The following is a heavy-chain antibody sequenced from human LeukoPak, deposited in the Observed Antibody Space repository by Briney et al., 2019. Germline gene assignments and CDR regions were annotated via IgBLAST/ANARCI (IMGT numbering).Heavy chain of an antibody. D-gene: IGHD3-22*01. CDR1: GASVSSGSYS. CDR3: ARPLTYYYDSSGRQACDI. J-gene: IGHJ3*02. V-gene: IGHV4-61*01. CDR2: MFYRGST. Sequence: SETLSLTCTVSGASVSSGSYSWNWIRQPPGKGLEWIGYMFYRGSTNYNPSLKSRVTISVDSSKNQFSLNLSSVTAADTAVYYCARPLTYYYDSSGRQACDIWGRGTMVTVSS.